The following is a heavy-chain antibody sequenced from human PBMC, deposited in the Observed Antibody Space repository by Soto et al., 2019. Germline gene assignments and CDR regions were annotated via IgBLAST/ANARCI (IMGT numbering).Heavy chain of an antibody. V-gene: IGHV3-7*01. CDR2: IKQDGSEK. D-gene: IGHD7-27*01. J-gene: IGHJ6*02. CDR3: ARDLSTLGPNYYYYYGMDV. CDR1: GFTFSSYW. Sequence: EVQLVESGGGLVQPGGSLRLSCAASGFTFSSYWMSWVRQAPGKGLEWVANIKQDGSEKYYVDSVKGRFTISRDNAKNSLYLQMNSLRAEDTAVYYCARDLSTLGPNYYYYYGMDVWGQGTTVTISS.